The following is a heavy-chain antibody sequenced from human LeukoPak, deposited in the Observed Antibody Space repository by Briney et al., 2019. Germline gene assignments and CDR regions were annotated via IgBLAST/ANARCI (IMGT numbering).Heavy chain of an antibody. V-gene: IGHV4-39*01. Sequence: KSSETLSLTCSVSGGSIIISAYCWVWIRQPPGKGLEWIGSVEYTGRTYYNASFNSRMTMSVDTSNNQFSPRLNSVTAADTAVYYCARQEAYGPSGYDVIDRWGQGTLVTVSS. CDR2: VEYTGRT. CDR1: GGSIIISAYC. CDR3: ARQEAYGPSGYDVIDR. J-gene: IGHJ5*02. D-gene: IGHD5-12*01.